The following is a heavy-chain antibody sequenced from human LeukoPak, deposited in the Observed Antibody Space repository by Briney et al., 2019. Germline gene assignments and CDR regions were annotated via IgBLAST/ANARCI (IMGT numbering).Heavy chain of an antibody. CDR3: ARRAGDYSHPYDY. CDR1: GFIVSSNC. J-gene: IGHJ4*02. CDR2: IYSGGST. D-gene: IGHD3-22*01. V-gene: IGHV3-53*01. Sequence: GGSLRLSCVASGFIVSSNCMSWVRQAPGRGLEWVSFIYSGGSTYYADSVKGRFTISRDNSKNTLYLQMNSLRAEDTAVYYCARRAGDYSHPYDYWGQGTLVTVSS.